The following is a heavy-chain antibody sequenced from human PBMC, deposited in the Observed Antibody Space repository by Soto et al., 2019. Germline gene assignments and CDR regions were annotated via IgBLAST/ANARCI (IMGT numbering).Heavy chain of an antibody. CDR2: IIPIFGTA. CDR3: ARKGYSGYAHYYYYYYGMDV. CDR1: GGTFSSYA. V-gene: IGHV1-69*06. Sequence: ASVKVSCKASGGTFSSYAISWVRQAPGQGLEWMGGIIPIFGTANYAQKFQGRVTITADKSTSTAYMELSSLRSEDTAVYYCARKGYSGYAHYYYYYYGMDVWGQGTTVTVSS. D-gene: IGHD5-12*01. J-gene: IGHJ6*02.